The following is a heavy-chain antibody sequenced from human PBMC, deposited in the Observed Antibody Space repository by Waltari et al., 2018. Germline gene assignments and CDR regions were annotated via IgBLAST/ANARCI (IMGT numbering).Heavy chain of an antibody. CDR1: GFNFSSYS. CDR2: ISSSSSYI. J-gene: IGHJ4*02. CDR3: ARAAVGATD. Sequence: EVQLVESGGGLVKPGGSLRLSCAASGFNFSSYSMHWVRQAPGKGLEWVSSISSSSSYIYYADSVKGRFTISRDNTKNSLYLQMNSLRAEDTAVYYCARAAVGATDWGQGTLVTVSS. V-gene: IGHV3-21*01. D-gene: IGHD1-26*01.